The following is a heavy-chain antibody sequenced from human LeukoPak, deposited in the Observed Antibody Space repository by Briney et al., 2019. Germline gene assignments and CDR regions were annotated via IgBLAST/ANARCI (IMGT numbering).Heavy chain of an antibody. D-gene: IGHD6-19*01. CDR1: SGSFSGYY. V-gene: IGHV4-34*01. Sequence: PSETLSLTCAVYSGSFSGYYWSWIRQPPGKRLEWIGAINHRGNTNYNPSLKSRVTISVDTSKNQFSLKLSSVTAADTAVYYCARSPPIAVAGLFYSPLTRYFDSWGQGTLVTVSS. CDR3: ARSPPIAVAGLFYSPLTRYFDS. J-gene: IGHJ4*02. CDR2: INHRGNT.